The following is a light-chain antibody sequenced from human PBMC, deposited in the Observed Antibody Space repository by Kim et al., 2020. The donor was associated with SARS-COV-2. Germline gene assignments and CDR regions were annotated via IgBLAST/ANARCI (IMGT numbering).Light chain of an antibody. Sequence: EIVLTQSPGTVSLSPGERATLSCRASQSVSNSYLAWYQQKPGQAPRLLIYGASSRATGIPDTFSGSGSGTDFTLTISRLETEDFAVYYCQQYGTSPWTFGQGTKVDIK. V-gene: IGKV3-20*01. CDR3: QQYGTSPWT. CDR2: GAS. J-gene: IGKJ1*01. CDR1: QSVSNSY.